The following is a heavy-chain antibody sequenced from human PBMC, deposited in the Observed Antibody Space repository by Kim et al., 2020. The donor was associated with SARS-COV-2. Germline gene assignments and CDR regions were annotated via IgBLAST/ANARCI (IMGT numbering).Heavy chain of an antibody. V-gene: IGHV3-23*01. Sequence: TYHADSVKGRFTISRDNSKNTLSLQMSSLRAEDTAVYYCAKRLSYYYDYWGQGTLGTVSS. CDR2: T. CDR3: AKRLSYYYDY. J-gene: IGHJ4*02.